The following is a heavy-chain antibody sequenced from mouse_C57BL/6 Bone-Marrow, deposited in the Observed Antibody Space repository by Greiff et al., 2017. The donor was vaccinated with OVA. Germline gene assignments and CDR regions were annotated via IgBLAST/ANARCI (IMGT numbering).Heavy chain of an antibody. D-gene: IGHD2-5*01. V-gene: IGHV1-49*01. CDR1: YFAFMAGA. CDR3: ARDSNYAWFAY. CDR2: FTMYSDAT. Sequence: LKESGAELVRPGSSVKLSCKDSYFAFMAGAMHWVKQRPGHGLEWIGSFTMYSDATEYSENFKGKATLTANTSSSTAYMELSSLTSEDSAVYYCARDSNYAWFAYWGQGTLVTVSA. J-gene: IGHJ3*01.